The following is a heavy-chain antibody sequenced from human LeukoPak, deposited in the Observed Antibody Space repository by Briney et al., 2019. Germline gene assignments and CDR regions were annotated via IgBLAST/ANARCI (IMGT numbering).Heavy chain of an antibody. D-gene: IGHD2/OR15-2a*01. CDR1: GDSISSYF. CDR2: IYYNERS. V-gene: IGHV4-59*12. J-gene: IGHJ4*02. Sequence: SETLSLTCTVSGDSISSYFWSWIRQPPGKGLEWIGYIYYNERSNYNPSLRSRVTISIDTSKNQFSLKLNSVTAADTAVYYCARSPQHFDRSLDGDSHYFFDSWGQGTLVTVSS. CDR3: ARSPQHFDRSLDGDSHYFFDS.